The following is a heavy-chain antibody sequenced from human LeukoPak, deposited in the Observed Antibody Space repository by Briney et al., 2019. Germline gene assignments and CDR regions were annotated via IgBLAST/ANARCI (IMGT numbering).Heavy chain of an antibody. D-gene: IGHD3-22*01. J-gene: IGHJ4*02. Sequence: GGSLRLSCAASGFTFSSYAMHWVRQAPGKGLEWVAVISYDGSNKYYADSVKGRFTISRDNSKNTLYLQMNSLRAEDTAVYYCARANHHDYYDSGGSFDYWGQGTLVTVSS. CDR3: ARANHHDYYDSGGSFDY. V-gene: IGHV3-30-3*01. CDR2: ISYDGSNK. CDR1: GFTFSSYA.